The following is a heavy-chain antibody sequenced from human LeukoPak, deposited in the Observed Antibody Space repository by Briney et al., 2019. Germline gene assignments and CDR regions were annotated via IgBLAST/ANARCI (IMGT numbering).Heavy chain of an antibody. V-gene: IGHV3-23*01. CDR2: VSASGTNT. D-gene: IGHD6-19*01. J-gene: IGHJ4*02. CDR3: ASSRRGYDTGWNYFDY. CDR1: GFTFGSYA. Sequence: GGSLRLSCAASGFTFGSYAMSWVRQAPGKGLEWVSAVSASGTNTYYADSVKGRFTISRDNSKNTLYLQMNSLRAEDTAVYYCASSRRGYDTGWNYFDYWGQGTLVTVSS.